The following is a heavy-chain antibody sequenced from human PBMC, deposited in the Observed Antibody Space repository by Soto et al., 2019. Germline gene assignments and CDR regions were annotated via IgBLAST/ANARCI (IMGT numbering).Heavy chain of an antibody. D-gene: IGHD4-17*01. J-gene: IGHJ4*02. CDR1: GGSISSGGYY. V-gene: IGHV4-31*03. Sequence: SETLSLTCTVSGGSISSGGYYWSWIRQHPGKGLEWIGYIYYSGSTYYNPSLKSRVTISVDTSKNQFSLKLSSVTAADTAVYYCAIDYGGNSGIDYWGQGTLVTVSS. CDR2: IYYSGST. CDR3: AIDYGGNSGIDY.